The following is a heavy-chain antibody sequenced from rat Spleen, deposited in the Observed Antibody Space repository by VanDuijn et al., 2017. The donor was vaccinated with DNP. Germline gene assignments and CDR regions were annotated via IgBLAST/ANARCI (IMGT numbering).Heavy chain of an antibody. Sequence: EVQLVESGGGLVQPGRSLKLSCAASGFTFSAYYMAWVRQAPAKGLEWVAYIGSAAYAPYYGDSVKGRFTISRDNAKSTLYLQMDSLRSEDTATYYCTTEAFDYWGQGVMVTVSS. CDR1: GFTFSAYY. J-gene: IGHJ2*01. CDR3: TTEAFDY. CDR2: IGSAAYAP. V-gene: IGHV5-27*01.